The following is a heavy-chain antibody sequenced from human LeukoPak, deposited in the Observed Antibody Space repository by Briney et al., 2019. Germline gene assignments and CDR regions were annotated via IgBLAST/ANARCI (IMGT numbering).Heavy chain of an antibody. V-gene: IGHV4-39*07. CDR3: ARLYGNYQNYFDY. CDR2: IYYSGST. Sequence: SETLSLTCTVSGGSISSSSYYWGWIRQPPGKGLEWIGSIYYSGSTYYNPSLKSRVTISVDTSKNQFSLKLRSVTAADTAVYFCARLYGNYQNYFDYWGQGTLVTVSS. D-gene: IGHD1-7*01. J-gene: IGHJ4*02. CDR1: GGSISSSSYY.